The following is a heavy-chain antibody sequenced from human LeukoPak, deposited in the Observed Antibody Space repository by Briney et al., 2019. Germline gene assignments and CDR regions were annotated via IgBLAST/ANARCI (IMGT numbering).Heavy chain of an antibody. J-gene: IGHJ4*01. CDR2: IYYSGST. D-gene: IGHD3-10*01. CDR1: GGSISSYY. CDR3: ARHYYGSGAHFDY. V-gene: IGHV4-59*08. Sequence: SETLSLTCTVSGGSISSYYWSWIRQPPGKGLEWIGYIYYSGSTNYNPSLKSRVTISVDTSKNQFSLKLSSVTAADTAVYYCARHYYGSGAHFDYWGQGTLVTVSS.